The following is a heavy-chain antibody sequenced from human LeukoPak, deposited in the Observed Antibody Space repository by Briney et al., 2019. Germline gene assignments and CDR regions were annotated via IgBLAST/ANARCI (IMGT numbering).Heavy chain of an antibody. CDR1: GYTFTSYG. Sequence: ASVKVPCKASGYTFTSYGISWVRQAPGQGLEWMGWTNPNSGGTNYAQKFQGRVTMTRDTSISTAYMELSRLRSDDTAVYYCARGEYSSGWYDDYYYMDVWGKGTTVTVSS. V-gene: IGHV1-2*02. D-gene: IGHD6-19*01. J-gene: IGHJ6*03. CDR3: ARGEYSSGWYDDYYYMDV. CDR2: TNPNSGGT.